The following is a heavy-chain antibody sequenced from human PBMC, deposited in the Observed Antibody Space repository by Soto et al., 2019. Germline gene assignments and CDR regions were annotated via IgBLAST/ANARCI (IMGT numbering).Heavy chain of an antibody. CDR3: ARARIVVAGTIVDF. Sequence: SETLSLTCAVSGYSLTSGYYCGWIRQPPGKGLEWIGSIYHSGDTYYNPSLKSRVTISVDTSKNHFSLKLTSVTAADTAVYYCARARIVVAGTIVDFWGQGTLVTVSS. J-gene: IGHJ4*02. V-gene: IGHV4-38-2*01. CDR2: IYHSGDT. CDR1: GYSLTSGYY. D-gene: IGHD6-19*01.